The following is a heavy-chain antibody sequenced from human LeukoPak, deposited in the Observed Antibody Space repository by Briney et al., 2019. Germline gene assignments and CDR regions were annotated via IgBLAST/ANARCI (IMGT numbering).Heavy chain of an antibody. Sequence: GGSLRLSCAASGFTFSSYGMSWVRQAPGKGLEWVSAISGSGGRTYYADSVKGRFTISRDSSKNTLFLQMNRLRPEDAAVYYCAKAPVTTCRGAYCYPFDYWGQGTLVTVSS. J-gene: IGHJ4*02. CDR1: GFTFSSYG. D-gene: IGHD2-21*01. CDR3: AKAPVTTCRGAYCYPFDY. V-gene: IGHV3-23*01. CDR2: ISGSGGRT.